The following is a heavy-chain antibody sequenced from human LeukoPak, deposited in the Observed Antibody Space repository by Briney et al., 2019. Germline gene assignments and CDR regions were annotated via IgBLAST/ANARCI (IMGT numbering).Heavy chain of an antibody. V-gene: IGHV3-48*01. CDR2: ISSSSSPI. CDR3: ARDSGFSGTQRGEY. J-gene: IGHJ4*02. D-gene: IGHD3/OR15-3a*01. CDR1: GFTFSSYS. Sequence: GGSLRLSCAASGFTFSSYSMDWVRQAPGKGLEWVSYISSSSSPIYYADSVKGRFTISRDNSKNTLYLQMNSLRAEDTAVYYCARDSGFSGTQRGEYWGQGTLVTVSS.